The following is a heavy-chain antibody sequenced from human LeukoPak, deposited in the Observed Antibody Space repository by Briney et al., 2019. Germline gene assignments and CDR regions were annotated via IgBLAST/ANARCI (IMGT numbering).Heavy chain of an antibody. CDR3: ARDIPYYDFWSGYYDWFDP. V-gene: IGHV3-33*01. CDR2: IWYDGSNK. CDR1: GFTFSSYG. Sequence: GRSLRLSCAASGFTFSSYGMHWVRQAPGKGLEWVAVIWYDGSNKYYADSVKGRFTISRDNSKNTLYLQMNSLRAEDTAVYYCARDIPYYDFWSGYYDWFDPWGQGTPVTVSS. D-gene: IGHD3-3*01. J-gene: IGHJ5*02.